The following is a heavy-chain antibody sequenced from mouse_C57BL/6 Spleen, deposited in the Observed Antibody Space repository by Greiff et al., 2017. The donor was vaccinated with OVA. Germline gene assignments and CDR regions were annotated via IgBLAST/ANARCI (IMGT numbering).Heavy chain of an antibody. CDR2: IDPSDSYT. V-gene: IGHV1-69*01. Sequence: VKLQQPGAELVMPGASVKLSCKASGYTFTSYWMHWVKQRPGQGLEWIGEIDPSDSYTNYNQKFKGKSTLTVDKSSSTAYMQLSSLTSEDSSVYYCARSGWDYWGQGTTLTVSS. CDR3: ARSGWDY. D-gene: IGHD2-3*01. CDR1: GYTFTSYW. J-gene: IGHJ2*01.